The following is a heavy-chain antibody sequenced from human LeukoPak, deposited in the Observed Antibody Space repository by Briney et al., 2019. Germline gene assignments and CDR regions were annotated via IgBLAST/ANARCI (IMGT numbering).Heavy chain of an antibody. V-gene: IGHV4-38-2*01. Sequence: PSETLSLTCAVSGYSISSGYYWGWIRQPPGKGLEWIGSIYHSGSTYYNPSLKSRVTISVGTSKNQFSLKLSSVTAADTAVYYCARHRDYSSSDYWGQGTLVTVSS. CDR2: IYHSGST. J-gene: IGHJ4*02. CDR3: ARHRDYSSSDY. D-gene: IGHD6-6*01. CDR1: GYSISSGYY.